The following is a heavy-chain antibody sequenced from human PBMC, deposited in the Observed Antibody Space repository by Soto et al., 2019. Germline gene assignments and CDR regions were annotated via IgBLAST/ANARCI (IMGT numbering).Heavy chain of an antibody. CDR3: AKDQGGYYYYYGMDV. Sequence: QVQLVESGGGVVQPGRSLRLSCAASGFTFSSYGMHWVRQAPGKGLEWVAVISYDGSNKYYADSVKGRFTISRDNSKNTLYLQMNCLRAEDTAVYYCAKDQGGYYYYYGMDVWGQGTTVTVSS. J-gene: IGHJ6*02. CDR2: ISYDGSNK. V-gene: IGHV3-30*18. D-gene: IGHD3-16*01. CDR1: GFTFSSYG.